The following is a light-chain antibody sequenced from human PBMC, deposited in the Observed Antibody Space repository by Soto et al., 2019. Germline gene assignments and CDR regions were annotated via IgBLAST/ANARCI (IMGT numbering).Light chain of an antibody. CDR1: SSNFGSNY. Sequence: QSALTQPPSASGTPGQGVTISCSGSSSNFGSNYVYWYQQLPGTAPKLLIYRNNQRPSGVPDRFSGSKSGTSASLAISGLRSEDEADYYCAAWDDSLGGSYVFGTGTKVTVL. V-gene: IGLV1-47*01. CDR3: AAWDDSLGGSYV. J-gene: IGLJ1*01. CDR2: RNN.